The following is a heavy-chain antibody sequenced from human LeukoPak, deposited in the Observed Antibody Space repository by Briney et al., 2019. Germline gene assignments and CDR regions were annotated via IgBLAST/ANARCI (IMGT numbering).Heavy chain of an antibody. CDR3: ARGPFIAAAGRDWFDS. CDR2: INPKTGAT. Sequence: ASVKVSCKASGYTFTGYYMHWVRQAPGQGLEWMGWINPKTGATFFPQKFQGRVTMTRDTSITSAYMDLYRLTSDDTAVYYCARGPFIAAAGRDWFDSWGQGTLVTVSS. CDR1: GYTFTGYY. J-gene: IGHJ5*01. D-gene: IGHD6-13*01. V-gene: IGHV1-2*02.